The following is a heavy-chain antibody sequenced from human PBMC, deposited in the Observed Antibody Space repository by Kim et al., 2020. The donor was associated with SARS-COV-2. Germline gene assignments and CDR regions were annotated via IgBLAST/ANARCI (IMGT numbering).Heavy chain of an antibody. D-gene: IGHD3-22*01. CDR3: ARERRYYDSSGSFDY. CDR2: IYHSGST. Sequence: SETLSLTCAVSGGSISSGGYSWSWIRQPPGKGLEWIGYIYHSGSTYYNPSLKSRVTISVDRSKNQFSLKLSSVTAADTAVYYCARERRYYDSSGSFDYWGQGTLVTVSS. CDR1: GGSISSGGYS. J-gene: IGHJ4*02. V-gene: IGHV4-30-2*01.